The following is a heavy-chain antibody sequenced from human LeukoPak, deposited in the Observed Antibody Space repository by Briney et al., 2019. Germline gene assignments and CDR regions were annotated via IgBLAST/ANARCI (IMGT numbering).Heavy chain of an antibody. J-gene: IGHJ3*02. V-gene: IGHV1-69*02. CDR1: GGTFSSYT. CDR2: IIPILGIG. D-gene: IGHD5-24*01. Sequence: ASVKVSCKASGGTFSSYTISWVRQAPGQGLEWMGRIIPILGIGNYAQKFQGRVTITADKSTSTAYMELSSLRSEDTAVYYCARGGDGYNSEAFDIWGQGTMVTVSS. CDR3: ARGGDGYNSEAFDI.